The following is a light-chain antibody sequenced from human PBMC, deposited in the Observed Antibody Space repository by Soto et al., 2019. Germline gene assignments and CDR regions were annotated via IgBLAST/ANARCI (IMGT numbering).Light chain of an antibody. CDR3: QQYHNWPPWT. V-gene: IGKV3-15*01. CDR1: RSVSSN. CDR2: DAS. Sequence: EIVLTQSPATLSVSPGERATLSCRASRSVSSNLAWYQQKPGQVPRLLIYDASTRATGIPARFSGSGSGTEFTLTISSLQSADFAVYYCQQYHNWPPWTFGQGTKVDI. J-gene: IGKJ1*01.